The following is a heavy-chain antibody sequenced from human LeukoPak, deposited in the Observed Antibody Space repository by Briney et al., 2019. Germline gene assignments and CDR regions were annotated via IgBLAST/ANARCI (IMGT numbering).Heavy chain of an antibody. Sequence: GASVTVSFKASGGTFSSYAISWVRQAPGQGLEWMGRIIPIFGTANYAQKFQGRVTITTDESTSTAYMELSSLRSEDTAVYYCALTGYYDSSGYYYYPPFDYWGQGTLVTVSS. V-gene: IGHV1-69*05. J-gene: IGHJ4*02. CDR1: GGTFSSYA. CDR3: ALTGYYDSSGYYYYPPFDY. D-gene: IGHD3-22*01. CDR2: IIPIFGTA.